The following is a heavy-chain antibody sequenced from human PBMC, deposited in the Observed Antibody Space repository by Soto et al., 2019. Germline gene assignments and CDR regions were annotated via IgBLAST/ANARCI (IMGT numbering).Heavy chain of an antibody. CDR2: IWYDGSNK. CDR3: ARGGGRYCISTSCYDYYYYGMDV. CDR1: GFTFSSDG. V-gene: IGHV3-33*01. J-gene: IGHJ6*02. D-gene: IGHD2-2*01. Sequence: GGSLRLSCAASGFTFSSDGMHWVRQAPGKGLEWVAVIWYDGSNKYYADSVKGRFTISRDNSKNTLYLQMNSLRAEDTAVYYCARGGGRYCISTSCYDYYYYGMDVWGQGTTVTVSS.